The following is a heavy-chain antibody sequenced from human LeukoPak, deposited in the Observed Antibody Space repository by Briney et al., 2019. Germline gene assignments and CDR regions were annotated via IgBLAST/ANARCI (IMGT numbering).Heavy chain of an antibody. CDR3: AKDRGSIYSSSLFDY. D-gene: IGHD6-6*01. CDR2: ISGSGGST. J-gene: IGHJ4*02. V-gene: IGHV3-23*01. CDR1: GFTFSSYA. Sequence: GGSLRLSCAASGFTFSSYAMSWVRQAPGKGLEWVSAISGSGGSTYYADSVKGRFTISRDNSKNTLYLQMYSLRAEDTAVYYCAKDRGSIYSSSLFDYWGQGTLVTVSS.